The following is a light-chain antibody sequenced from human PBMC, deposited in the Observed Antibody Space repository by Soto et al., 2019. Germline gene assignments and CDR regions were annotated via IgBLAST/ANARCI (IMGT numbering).Light chain of an antibody. V-gene: IGLV2-14*01. Sequence: QSALTQPVSVSGSPGQSITISCTGTDNDVGVYNYVSWYQQHPGKAPQLIIYDVTNRPSGVSNRFSGSKSGNTASLTISGLQAEDEADYYCSSYTTSTTRVFGGGTKLTVL. CDR1: DNDVGVYNY. CDR3: SSYTTSTTRV. CDR2: DVT. J-gene: IGLJ3*02.